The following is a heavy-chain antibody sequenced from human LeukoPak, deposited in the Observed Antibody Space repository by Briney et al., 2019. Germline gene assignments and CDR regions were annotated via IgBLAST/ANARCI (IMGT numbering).Heavy chain of an antibody. Sequence: SQTLSLTCTVSGGSISSGDYYWSWLRQPPGKGLEWIAYMYYSGSTYYNPSLKSRVTMSADTSKNQLSLKLSSVTAADTAVYYCARPYYCDRRIDPWGQGILVTVSS. CDR1: GGSISSGDYY. CDR3: ARPYYCDRRIDP. D-gene: IGHD3-22*01. J-gene: IGHJ5*02. V-gene: IGHV4-30-4*01. CDR2: MYYSGST.